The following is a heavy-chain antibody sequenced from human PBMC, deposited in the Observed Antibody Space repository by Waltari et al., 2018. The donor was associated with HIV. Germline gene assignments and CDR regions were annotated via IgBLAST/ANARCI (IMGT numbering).Heavy chain of an antibody. CDR1: GYIFITYA. CDR2: INLANGVS. J-gene: IGHJ4*02. D-gene: IGHD1-26*01. Sequence: QVQLVQSGAEVKKSGASVKVSCKASGYIFITYALHWVRQAPGHRLEWMGWINLANGVSEYSQQFLGRVTFTRDTSASTSYMELSSLRSEDTAVYYCAREGSGTYPLDYWGQGSLVTVSS. CDR3: AREGSGTYPLDY. V-gene: IGHV1-3*01.